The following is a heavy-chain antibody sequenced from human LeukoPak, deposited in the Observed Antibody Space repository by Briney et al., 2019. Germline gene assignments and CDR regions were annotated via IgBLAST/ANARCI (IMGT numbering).Heavy chain of an antibody. V-gene: IGHV4-59*01. CDR1: GGSISSYC. D-gene: IGHD1-26*01. Sequence: SETLSLTCTVSGGSISSYCWSWIRQPAGRGRGWIGYIYYSGSTNYNPSLKSRVTISADTSTNHFSLKLSSVTAADPAVYYCARVGATYSEDPWGQGTLATVSS. J-gene: IGHJ5*02. CDR3: ARVGATYSEDP. CDR2: IYYSGST.